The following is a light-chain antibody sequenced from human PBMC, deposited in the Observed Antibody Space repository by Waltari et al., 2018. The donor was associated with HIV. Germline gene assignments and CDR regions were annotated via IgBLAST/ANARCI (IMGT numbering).Light chain of an antibody. CDR3: QVWDSSSDHVL. Sequence: SSVLPQPPSVSVAPGKTAMIPCGGNNIERKSVHWYQQKAGQAPVLLIYYDSDRPSGIPERFSGSNSGNTATLTISRVGDGDEADYYCQVWDSSSDHVLFGGGTKLTVL. CDR1: NIERKS. CDR2: YDS. V-gene: IGLV3-21*04. J-gene: IGLJ2*01.